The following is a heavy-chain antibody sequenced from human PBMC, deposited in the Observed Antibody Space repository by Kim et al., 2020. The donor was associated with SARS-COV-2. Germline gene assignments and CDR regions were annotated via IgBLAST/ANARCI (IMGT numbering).Heavy chain of an antibody. CDR3: ARLIGTYWYFDR. Sequence: SETLSLTCTVSGGSISSGGYYWSWIRQHPGKGLEWIRYFYYSGITYYNPSLKSRVTISVDTSKNQFSLKLSSVTAADTAVYYCARLIGTYWYFDRWGRDTLVTVS. CDR1: GGSISSGGYY. CDR2: FYYSGIT. V-gene: IGHV4-31*03. D-gene: IGHD1-26*01. J-gene: IGHJ2*01.